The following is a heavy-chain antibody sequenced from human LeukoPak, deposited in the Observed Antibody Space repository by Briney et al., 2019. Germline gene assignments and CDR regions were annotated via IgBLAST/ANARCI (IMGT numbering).Heavy chain of an antibody. CDR3: ARDSSGFLTLKCFQD. CDR1: GYTFTNHG. V-gene: IGHV1-18*01. D-gene: IGHD3-22*01. CDR2: ISASITNA. Sequence: ASVKVSCKASGYTFTNHGISWVRQAPGQGLEWMGWISASITNANYAQKFQGRVTMTTDTSTSTAYMELRSLRSDDTAVYYCARDSSGFLTLKCFQDWGQGTLVTVSS. J-gene: IGHJ1*01.